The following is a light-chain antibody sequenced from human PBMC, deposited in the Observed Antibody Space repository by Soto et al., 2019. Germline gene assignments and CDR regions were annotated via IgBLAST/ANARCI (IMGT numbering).Light chain of an antibody. J-gene: IGLJ1*01. CDR2: SVS. CDR3: SSSTSSSTYV. CDR1: SSDIGAYAS. Sequence: QSALTQPASVSGSPGQSITISCTGTSSDIGAYASVSWYQQHPDKAPKLIIYSVSHRSSGVSDRFSGSKSGNTASLTISGLHTEDEADYYCSSSTSSSTYVFGTGTKVTFL. V-gene: IGLV2-14*03.